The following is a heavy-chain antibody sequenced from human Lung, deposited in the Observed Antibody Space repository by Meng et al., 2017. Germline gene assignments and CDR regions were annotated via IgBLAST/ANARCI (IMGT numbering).Heavy chain of an antibody. D-gene: IGHD1-7*01. V-gene: IGHV4-4*02. Sequence: QLQLQGSGPRPVQPSGTLSLACAVSGDSITRTQWWSWLRQTPGKGLEWIGEISHSGSTVYRPSLQGRVSISLDKSNNEFSLKLTSVTAADTAVYYCARETLRELGLFHYWGQGILVTVSS. CDR2: ISHSGST. CDR3: ARETLRELGLFHY. CDR1: GDSITRTQW. J-gene: IGHJ4*02.